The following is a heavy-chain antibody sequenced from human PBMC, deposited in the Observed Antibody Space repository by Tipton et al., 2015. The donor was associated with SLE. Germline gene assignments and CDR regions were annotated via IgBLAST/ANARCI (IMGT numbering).Heavy chain of an antibody. J-gene: IGHJ5*02. D-gene: IGHD1-1*01. CDR1: GGSIIPSTYY. CDR2: IYYSGSI. V-gene: IGHV4-61*01. Sequence: TLSLTCTVSGGSIIPSTYYWSWIRQPPGKGLEWIGYIYYSGSINYNTSLKSRVTISLDTSKNQFSLKLTSVTAADTAVYYCARVRFNGNWEQGNRWFDPWSQGTLVTVSS. CDR3: ARVRFNGNWEQGNRWFDP.